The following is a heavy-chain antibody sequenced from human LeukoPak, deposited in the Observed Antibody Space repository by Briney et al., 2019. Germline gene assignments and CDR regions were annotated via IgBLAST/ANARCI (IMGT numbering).Heavy chain of an antibody. Sequence: GASVKVSCKASGFTFTSSAMQWVRQARGQRLEWIGWIVVGSGNTNYAQKFQERVTITRDMSTSTAYMELSSLRSEDTAVYYCAAAYYDILTGPYAFDIWGQGTMVTVSS. CDR1: GFTFTSSA. CDR3: AAAYYDILTGPYAFDI. D-gene: IGHD3-9*01. J-gene: IGHJ3*02. CDR2: IVVGSGNT. V-gene: IGHV1-58*02.